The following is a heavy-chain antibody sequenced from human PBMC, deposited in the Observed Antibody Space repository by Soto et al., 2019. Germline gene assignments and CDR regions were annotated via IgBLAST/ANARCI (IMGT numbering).Heavy chain of an antibody. CDR2: IKSKTDGGTT. Sequence: PGGSMRLSCAASGFTFSNAWMSWVRQAPGKGMEWVGRIKSKTDGGTTDYAAPVKGRFTISRDDSKNTLYLQMNSLKTEDTAVYYCTTSQQWYSSSWYYFDYWGQGTLVTVSS. D-gene: IGHD6-13*01. CDR1: GFTFSNAW. CDR3: TTSQQWYSSSWYYFDY. J-gene: IGHJ4*02. V-gene: IGHV3-15*01.